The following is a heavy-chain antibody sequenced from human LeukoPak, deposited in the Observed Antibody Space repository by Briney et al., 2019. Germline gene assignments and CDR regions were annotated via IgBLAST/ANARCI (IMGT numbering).Heavy chain of an antibody. J-gene: IGHJ4*02. CDR2: IYYSGST. CDR3: ARHTGYSSTIDY. D-gene: IGHD6-13*01. Sequence: SETLSLTCTVPGDSISSSSDYWGWIRQPPGKGLEWIGTIYYSGSTYYNPSLRSRVTISVDTSKNQFSLKLSSVTAADTAVYYCARHTGYSSTIDYWGQGTLVTVSS. CDR1: GDSISSSSDY. V-gene: IGHV4-39*01.